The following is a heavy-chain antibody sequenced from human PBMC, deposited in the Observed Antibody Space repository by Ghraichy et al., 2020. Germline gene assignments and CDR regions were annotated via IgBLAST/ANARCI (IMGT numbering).Heavy chain of an antibody. Sequence: GGSLRLSCAASGFTFSSYWMHWVRQAPGKGLVWVSRINSDGSSTSYADSVKGRFTISRDNAKNTLYLQMNSLRAEDTAVYYCARGITIFGVVDYWGQGTLVTVSS. D-gene: IGHD3-3*01. CDR1: GFTFSSYW. J-gene: IGHJ4*02. V-gene: IGHV3-74*01. CDR2: INSDGSST. CDR3: ARGITIFGVVDY.